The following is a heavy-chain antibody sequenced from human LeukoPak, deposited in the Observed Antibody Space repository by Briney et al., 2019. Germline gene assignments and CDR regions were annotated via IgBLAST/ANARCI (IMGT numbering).Heavy chain of an antibody. CDR3: AREPDYGDYAPFDY. Sequence: GGSLRLSCAASGFTFSSYSMNWVCQAPGKGLEWVSSISSSSSYIYYADSVKGRFTISRDNAKNSLYLQMNSLRAEDTAVYYCAREPDYGDYAPFDYWGQGTLVTVSS. D-gene: IGHD4-17*01. CDR2: ISSSSSYI. V-gene: IGHV3-21*01. J-gene: IGHJ4*02. CDR1: GFTFSSYS.